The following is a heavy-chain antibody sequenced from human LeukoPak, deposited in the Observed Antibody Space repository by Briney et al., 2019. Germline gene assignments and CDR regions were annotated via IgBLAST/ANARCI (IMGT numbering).Heavy chain of an antibody. CDR2: IVPIFGTA. V-gene: IGHV1-69*13. CDR3: ARDLSGRLDY. Sequence: SVNVSCKASGCTFSSYSISWVRQAPGQGLEWMGGIVPIFGTANYAQTFQGRVTITADESTSTASMGLSSLRSEDTAVYYCARDLSGRLDYWGQGTLVTVSS. D-gene: IGHD3-10*01. J-gene: IGHJ4*02. CDR1: GCTFSSYS.